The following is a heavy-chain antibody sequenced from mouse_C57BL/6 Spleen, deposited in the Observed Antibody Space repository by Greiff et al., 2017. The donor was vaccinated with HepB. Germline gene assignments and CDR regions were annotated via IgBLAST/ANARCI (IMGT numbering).Heavy chain of an antibody. V-gene: IGHV1-69*01. Sequence: VQLQQSGAELVMPGASVKLSCKASGYTFTSYWMHWVKQRPGQGLEWIGEIDPSDSYTNYNQKFKGKSTLTVDKSSSTAYMQLSSLTSDDSAVYYCASGNSLFAYWGQVTLVTVSA. D-gene: IGHD2-1*01. CDR1: GYTFTSYW. CDR3: ASGNSLFAY. CDR2: IDPSDSYT. J-gene: IGHJ3*01.